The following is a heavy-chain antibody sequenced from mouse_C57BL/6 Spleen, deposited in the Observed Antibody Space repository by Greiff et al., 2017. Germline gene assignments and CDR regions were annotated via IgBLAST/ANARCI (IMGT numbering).Heavy chain of an antibody. D-gene: IGHD1-1*01. Sequence: QVQLQQSGPELVKPGASVKISCKASGYAFSSSWMNWVKQRPGKGLEWIGRIYPGDGDTNYNGKFKGKATLTADKSSSTAYMQLSSLTSEDSAVYFCARRVYYYGSSYEYYFDYWGQGTTLTVSS. J-gene: IGHJ2*01. CDR3: ARRVYYYGSSYEYYFDY. CDR1: GYAFSSSW. CDR2: IYPGDGDT. V-gene: IGHV1-82*01.